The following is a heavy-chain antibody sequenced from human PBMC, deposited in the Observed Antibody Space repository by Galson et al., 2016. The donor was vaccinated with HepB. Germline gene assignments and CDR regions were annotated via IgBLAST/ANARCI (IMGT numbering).Heavy chain of an antibody. V-gene: IGHV3-7*01. CDR2: LQPDGTDG. CDR1: GFTFRNSW. D-gene: IGHD1-1*01. J-gene: IGHJ4*02. CDR3: ATHNAWRSDY. Sequence: SLRLSCAASGFTFRNSWMSWVRQAPGKGLEWLAALQPDGTDGDYLNSVKGRFTISRDNAENSLYLEITSLTVEDTAVYYCATHNAWRSDYWGQGTLVTVSS.